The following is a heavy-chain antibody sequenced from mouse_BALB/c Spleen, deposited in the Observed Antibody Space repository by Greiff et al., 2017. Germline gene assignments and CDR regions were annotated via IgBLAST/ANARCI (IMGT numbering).Heavy chain of an antibody. Sequence: EVKLEESGGDLVKPGGSLKLSCAASGFTFSSYGMSWVRQTPDKRLEWVATISSGGSYTYYPDSVKGRFTISRDNAKNTLYLQMSSLKSEDTAMYYCARRDWDFDYWGQGTTLTVSS. CDR2: ISSGGSYT. CDR3: ARRDWDFDY. CDR1: GFTFSSYG. J-gene: IGHJ2*01. V-gene: IGHV5-6*02. D-gene: IGHD4-1*01.